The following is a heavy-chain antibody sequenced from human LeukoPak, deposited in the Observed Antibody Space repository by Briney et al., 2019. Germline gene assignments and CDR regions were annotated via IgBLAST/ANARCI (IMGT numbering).Heavy chain of an antibody. V-gene: IGHV1-24*01. D-gene: IGHD3-22*01. CDR1: GHTLTELS. J-gene: IGHJ4*02. CDR3: ATAGGSGYYFDY. Sequence: ASVKVSCKVSGHTLTELSMHWVRQAPGKGLEWMGGFDPEDGETIYAQKFQGRVTMTEDTSTDTAYMELSSLRSEDTAVYYCATAGGSGYYFDYWGQGTLVTVSS. CDR2: FDPEDGET.